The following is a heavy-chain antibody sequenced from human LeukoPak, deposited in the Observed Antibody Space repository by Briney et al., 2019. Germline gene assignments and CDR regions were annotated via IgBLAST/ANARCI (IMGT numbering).Heavy chain of an antibody. V-gene: IGHV3-21*01. CDR2: ISSSTTYI. CDR1: GFTFNMYT. Sequence: GGSLRLPCAASGFTFNMYTMYWVRQAPGKGLEWVSSISSSTTYIYYADSVKGRFTISRDNVKNSLSLQMSSLRAEDTAVYYCVRVDNYGGNPPDYWGQGTLVTVSS. D-gene: IGHD4-23*01. J-gene: IGHJ4*02. CDR3: VRVDNYGGNPPDY.